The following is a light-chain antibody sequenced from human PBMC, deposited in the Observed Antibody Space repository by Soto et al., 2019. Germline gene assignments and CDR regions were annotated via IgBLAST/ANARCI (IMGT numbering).Light chain of an antibody. CDR1: QSLVHSDGNTY. J-gene: IGKJ2*01. CDR2: KVS. Sequence: DIVLTQTPLSSPVTLGQPASISCRSSQSLVHSDGNTYLSWFHQRPGQPPRLLIDKVSNRFSGVPDRSSGIGAGTDCTLKISRVEAEDVGIYFCMQATQYRPYTFGQGTKLEIK. V-gene: IGKV2-24*01. CDR3: MQATQYRPYT.